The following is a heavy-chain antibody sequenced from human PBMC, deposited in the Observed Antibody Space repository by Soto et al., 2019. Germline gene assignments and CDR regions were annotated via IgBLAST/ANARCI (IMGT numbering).Heavy chain of an antibody. CDR3: AKANVLNIVLMVYATPYYYYYYMDV. V-gene: IGHV3-23*01. Sequence: GGSLRLSCAASGFTFSSYAMSWVRQAPGKGLEWVSAISGSGGSTYYADSVKGRFTISRDNSKNTLYLQMNSLRAEDTAVYYCAKANVLNIVLMVYATPYYYYYYMDVWGKGTTVTVSS. CDR2: ISGSGGST. D-gene: IGHD2-8*01. CDR1: GFTFSSYA. J-gene: IGHJ6*03.